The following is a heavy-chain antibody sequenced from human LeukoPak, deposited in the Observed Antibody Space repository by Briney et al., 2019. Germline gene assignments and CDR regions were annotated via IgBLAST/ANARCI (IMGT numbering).Heavy chain of an antibody. V-gene: IGHV3-74*01. CDR1: GFTFSSYW. CDR2: INSDGSST. D-gene: IGHD3-10*02. Sequence: PGGSLRLSCAASGFTFSSYWMHWVRQAPGKGLVWVPRINSDGSSTSYADSVKGRFTISRDNAKNTLYLQMNSLRAEDTAVYYCARVPPTMSLDYWGQGTLVTVSS. CDR3: ARVPPTMSLDY. J-gene: IGHJ4*02.